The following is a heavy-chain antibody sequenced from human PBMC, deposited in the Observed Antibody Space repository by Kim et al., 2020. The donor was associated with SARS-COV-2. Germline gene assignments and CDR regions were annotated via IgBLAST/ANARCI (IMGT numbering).Heavy chain of an antibody. D-gene: IGHD2-2*01. CDR1: GYTLTELS. Sequence: ASVKVSCKVSGYTLTELSMHWVRQAPGKGLEWMGGFDPEDGETIYAQKFQGRVTMTEDTSTDTAYMELSSLRSEDTAVYYCATVPRYCSSTSCYVYWGQGTLVTVSS. V-gene: IGHV1-24*01. CDR2: FDPEDGET. CDR3: ATVPRYCSSTSCYVY. J-gene: IGHJ4*02.